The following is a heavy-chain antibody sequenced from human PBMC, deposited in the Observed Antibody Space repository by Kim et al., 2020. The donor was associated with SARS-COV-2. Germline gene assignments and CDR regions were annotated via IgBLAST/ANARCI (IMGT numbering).Heavy chain of an antibody. Sequence: GGSLRLSCAASGFTFSSYAMHWVRQAPGKGLEWVAVISYDGSNKYYADSVKGRFTISRDNSKNTLYLQMNSLRAEDTAVYYCAREPEYSSSWYHGEVGGYFDYWGQGTLVTVSS. CDR3: AREPEYSSSWYHGEVGGYFDY. D-gene: IGHD6-13*01. CDR2: ISYDGSNK. CDR1: GFTFSSYA. J-gene: IGHJ4*02. V-gene: IGHV3-30*04.